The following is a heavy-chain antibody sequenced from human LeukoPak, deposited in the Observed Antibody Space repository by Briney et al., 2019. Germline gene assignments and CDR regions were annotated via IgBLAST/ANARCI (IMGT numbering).Heavy chain of an antibody. D-gene: IGHD2-2*01. CDR2: INPNSGGT. Sequence: ASVKVSCKASGYTFTGYYMHWVRQAPGQGLEWMGWINPNSGGTNYAQKFQGRVTMTRDTSISTAYMELSRLRSDDTAVYYCASVSYCSSTSCYDYYYYGMDVWGQGTTVTVSS. J-gene: IGHJ6*02. CDR3: ASVSYCSSTSCYDYYYYGMDV. CDR1: GYTFTGYY. V-gene: IGHV1-2*02.